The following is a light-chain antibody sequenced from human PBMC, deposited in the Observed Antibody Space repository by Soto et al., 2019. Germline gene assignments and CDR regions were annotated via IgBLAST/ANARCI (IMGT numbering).Light chain of an antibody. Sequence: HSSLSASVGYRVTITCRASQSISRYLNLYQQKPWKAPNLLIYVASSLQSEVPSRFSGSGSGTDFTLTISSLQPEDFATYYCQQSHRTPLTFGGGTKVDIK. J-gene: IGKJ4*01. V-gene: IGKV1-39*01. CDR1: QSISRY. CDR2: VAS. CDR3: QQSHRTPLT.